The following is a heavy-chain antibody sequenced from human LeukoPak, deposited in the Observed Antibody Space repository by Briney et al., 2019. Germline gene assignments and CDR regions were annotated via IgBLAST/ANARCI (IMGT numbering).Heavy chain of an antibody. CDR2: IYYSGST. CDR3: ARDALYISSPNWYFDL. Sequence: PSETLSLTCTVSGGSISSGGYYWSWIRQHPGKGLEWIGYIYYSGSTYYNPSLKSRVTISVDTSKNQFSLKLSSVTAADTAVYYCARDALYISSPNWYFDLWGRGTLVTVSS. J-gene: IGHJ2*01. D-gene: IGHD6-6*01. CDR1: GGSISSGGYY. V-gene: IGHV4-31*03.